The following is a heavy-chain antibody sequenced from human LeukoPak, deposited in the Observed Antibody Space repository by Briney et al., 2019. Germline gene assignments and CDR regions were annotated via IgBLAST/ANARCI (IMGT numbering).Heavy chain of an antibody. CDR1: GFTFRSYV. Sequence: GGSLRVSCAASGFTFRSYVMSWVRQAPGKGLEWVSAISGSGDSPSYADSVKGRATISRDNSKNTLYLQMSSLRAEDTAVYYCAKLVDWNYFDYWGQGTLVTVSS. CDR2: ISGSGDSP. V-gene: IGHV3-23*01. D-gene: IGHD1-1*01. CDR3: AKLVDWNYFDY. J-gene: IGHJ4*02.